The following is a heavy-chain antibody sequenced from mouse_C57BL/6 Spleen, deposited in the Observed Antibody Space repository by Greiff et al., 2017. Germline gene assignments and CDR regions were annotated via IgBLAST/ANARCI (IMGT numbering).Heavy chain of an antibody. CDR2: IYPGNSDT. Sequence: VQLQQSGTVLARPGASVKMSCKTSGYTFTSYWMHWVKQRPGQGLEWIGAIYPGNSDTSYNQKFKGKAKLTAVTSASTAYMELSSLTNEDSAVYYCTPYGSSPGRFAYWGQGTLVTVSA. V-gene: IGHV1-5*01. D-gene: IGHD1-1*01. J-gene: IGHJ3*01. CDR3: TPYGSSPGRFAY. CDR1: GYTFTSYW.